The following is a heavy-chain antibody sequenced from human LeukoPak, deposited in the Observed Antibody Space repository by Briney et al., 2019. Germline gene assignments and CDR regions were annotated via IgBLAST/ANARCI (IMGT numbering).Heavy chain of an antibody. V-gene: IGHV4-59*01. CDR1: GGSFSSYY. Sequence: PSETLSLTCTVSGGSFSSYYWNWIRQPPGKGLEWMGYIYYSGNTNYNPSLKSRVTISVDTSKNQFSLNLSSVTAADTAVYYCARETAVAGELYDSWGQGTLVTVSS. CDR2: IYYSGNT. CDR3: ARETAVAGELYDS. D-gene: IGHD6-19*01. J-gene: IGHJ4*02.